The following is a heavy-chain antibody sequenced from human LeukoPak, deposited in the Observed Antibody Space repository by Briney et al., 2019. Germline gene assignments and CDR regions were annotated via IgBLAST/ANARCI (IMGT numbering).Heavy chain of an antibody. CDR2: INPNSGGT. Sequence: ASVKVSCKASGYTFTGYYMHWVRQAPGQGLEWMGWINPNSGGTNYAQKFQGRVTMTRDTSISTAYMELSRLRSDDTAVYYCARDHGDGYHTYYFGYWGQGTLVTVSS. V-gene: IGHV1-2*02. CDR1: GYTFTGYY. D-gene: IGHD5-24*01. J-gene: IGHJ4*02. CDR3: ARDHGDGYHTYYFGY.